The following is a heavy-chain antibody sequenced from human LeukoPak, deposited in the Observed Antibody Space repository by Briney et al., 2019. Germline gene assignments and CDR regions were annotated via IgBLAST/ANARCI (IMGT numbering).Heavy chain of an antibody. Sequence: ASVKVSCKASGGTFSSYAISWVRPAPGQGLEWMGRIIPIFGTANYAQKFQGRVTITTDESTSPAYMELSSLRSEDTPVYYCARGRITMIVAGLDIWGQRTMVTDSS. CDR3: ARGRITMIVAGLDI. D-gene: IGHD3-22*01. CDR2: IIPIFGTA. V-gene: IGHV1-69*05. J-gene: IGHJ3*02. CDR1: GGTFSSYA.